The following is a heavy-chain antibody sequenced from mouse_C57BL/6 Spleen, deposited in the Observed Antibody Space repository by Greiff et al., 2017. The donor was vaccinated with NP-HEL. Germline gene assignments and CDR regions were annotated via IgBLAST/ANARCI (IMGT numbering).Heavy chain of an antibody. V-gene: IGHV1-42*01. D-gene: IGHD2-1*01. Sequence: EVQLVESGPELVKPGASVKISCKASGYSFTGYYMNWVKQSPEKSLEWIGEINPSTGGTTYNQKFKAKATLTVDKSSSTAYMQLKSLTSEDSAVYYCAREGGNYVYAMDYWGQGTSVTVSS. J-gene: IGHJ4*01. CDR3: AREGGNYVYAMDY. CDR1: GYSFTGYY. CDR2: INPSTGGT.